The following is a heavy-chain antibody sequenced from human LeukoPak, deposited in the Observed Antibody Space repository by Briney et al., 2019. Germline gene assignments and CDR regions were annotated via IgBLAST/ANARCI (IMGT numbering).Heavy chain of an antibody. D-gene: IGHD6-19*01. CDR3: AKGGIAMADYYFDY. Sequence: PGGSLRLSCAASGFTFSSYGMHWVRQAPGKGLEWVAFIRYDGSNKYYADSVKGRFTISRDNSKNTLSLQMNSLRAEDTAVYYCAKGGIAMADYYFDYWGQGTLVTVSS. CDR2: IRYDGSNK. CDR1: GFTFSSYG. V-gene: IGHV3-30*02. J-gene: IGHJ4*02.